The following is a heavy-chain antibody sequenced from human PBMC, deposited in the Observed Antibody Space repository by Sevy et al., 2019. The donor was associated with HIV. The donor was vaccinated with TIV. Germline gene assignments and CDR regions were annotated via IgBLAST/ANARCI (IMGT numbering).Heavy chain of an antibody. CDR1: GFTFRNYA. CDR3: ARKYDSSGYFDY. CDR2: ISGTGGSGDKT. Sequence: GGSLRLSCAASGFTFRNYAMNWVRQAPGKGLEWVSGISGTGGSGDKTNYADSVKGRFTISIDDSKNSLYLQLNTLRAEDRAIYYCARKYDSSGYFDYWGQGTLVTVSS. D-gene: IGHD3-22*01. V-gene: IGHV3-23*01. J-gene: IGHJ4*02.